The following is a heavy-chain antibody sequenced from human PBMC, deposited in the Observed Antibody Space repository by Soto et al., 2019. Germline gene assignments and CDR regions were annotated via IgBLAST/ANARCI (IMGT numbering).Heavy chain of an antibody. CDR3: ARAQQLVGDNWFDP. V-gene: IGHV3-33*01. J-gene: IGHJ5*02. CDR1: GFTFSSYG. Sequence: GSLRLSCAASGFTFSSYGMHWVRQAPGKGLEWVAVIWYDGSNKYYADSVKGRFTISRDNSKNTLYLQMNSLRAEDTAVYYCARAQQLVGDNWFDPWGQGTLVTVSS. CDR2: IWYDGSNK. D-gene: IGHD6-13*01.